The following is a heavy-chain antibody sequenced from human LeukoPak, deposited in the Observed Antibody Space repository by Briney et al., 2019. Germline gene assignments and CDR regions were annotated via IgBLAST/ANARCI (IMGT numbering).Heavy chain of an antibody. D-gene: IGHD1-26*01. Sequence: PSETLSLTCTVSGGSISSSSYYWGWIRQPPGKGLEWIGSIYYSGTTYYNPSLKSRVTISVDTSRNQFSLKLSSVTAADTAVYYCARIQVGATPGYWGQGTLVTVSS. CDR1: GGSISSSSYY. V-gene: IGHV4-39*07. CDR2: IYYSGTT. J-gene: IGHJ4*02. CDR3: ARIQVGATPGY.